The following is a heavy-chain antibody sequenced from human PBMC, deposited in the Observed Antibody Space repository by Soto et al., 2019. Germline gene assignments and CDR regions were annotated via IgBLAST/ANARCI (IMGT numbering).Heavy chain of an antibody. CDR1: GFSLSTSGVG. CDR3: APKTPMSYFDP. Sequence: SGPTLVNPTQTLTLTCTFSGFSLSTSGVGVGWIRQPPGKALEWLALISWNDDKLYSPSLKSRLTITKDTSKNQVVFIMTNMDPVDTPTYPCAPKTPMSYFDPWGKETLVT. V-gene: IGHV2-5*01. J-gene: IGHJ4*02. CDR2: ISWNDDK. D-gene: IGHD3-10*02.